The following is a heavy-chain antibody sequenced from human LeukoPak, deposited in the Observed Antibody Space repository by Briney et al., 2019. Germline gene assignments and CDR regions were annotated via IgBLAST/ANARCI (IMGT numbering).Heavy chain of an antibody. CDR3: AKDPDEAVAGTPFDY. D-gene: IGHD6-19*01. J-gene: IGHJ4*02. V-gene: IGHV3-30*02. Sequence: SGGSLRLSCAASGFTFSSYGMLWVRQAPGKGLEGVAFIRYDGSNKYYADSVKGRFTISRDNSKNTLYLQMNSLRAEDTAVYYCAKDPDEAVAGTPFDYWGQGTLVTVSS. CDR2: IRYDGSNK. CDR1: GFTFSSYG.